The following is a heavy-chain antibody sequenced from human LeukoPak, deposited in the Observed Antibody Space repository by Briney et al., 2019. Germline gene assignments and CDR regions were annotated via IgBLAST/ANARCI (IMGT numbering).Heavy chain of an antibody. V-gene: IGHV3-7*03. Sequence: GGSLRLSCAASGFPFNAYWMAWVRQAPGKGLEWVANIRQDGDTKYYVDSVKGRFTISRDNAMNSLYLQMNSLRAEDTAIYYCARSLPYGTTWYGRSDFWGQGTLVTVSS. J-gene: IGHJ4*02. CDR2: IRQDGDTK. D-gene: IGHD6-13*01. CDR1: GFPFNAYW. CDR3: ARSLPYGTTWYGRSDF.